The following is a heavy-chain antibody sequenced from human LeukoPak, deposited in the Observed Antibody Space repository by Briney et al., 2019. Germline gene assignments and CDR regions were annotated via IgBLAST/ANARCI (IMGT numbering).Heavy chain of an antibody. D-gene: IGHD3-22*01. CDR1: GGSFSGYY. V-gene: IGHV4-34*01. Sequence: SETLSLTCAVYGGSFSGYYWSWIRQPPGKGLEWIGEINHSGSTNYNPSLKSRVTISVDTSKNQLSLKLSSVTAADTAVYYCARGLTAYYYDSSGSRWFDPWGQGTLATVSS. CDR3: ARGLTAYYYDSSGSRWFDP. J-gene: IGHJ5*02. CDR2: INHSGST.